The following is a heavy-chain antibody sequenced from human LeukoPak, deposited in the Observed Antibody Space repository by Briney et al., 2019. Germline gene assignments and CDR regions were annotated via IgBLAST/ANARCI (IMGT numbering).Heavy chain of an antibody. V-gene: IGHV4-61*02. CDR1: GGSFSSGTYY. CDR2: IFPGGNT. D-gene: IGHD5-24*01. CDR3: AGNRDAYFLNAFDI. Sequence: SETLSLTCTVSGGSFSSGTYYWHWMRQPAGTGLEWLGRIFPGGNTYFNPSLKSRVAISVDSSKNQFSLTLSSVTAADTAVYYCAGNRDAYFLNAFDIWGQGTMVTVSS. J-gene: IGHJ3*02.